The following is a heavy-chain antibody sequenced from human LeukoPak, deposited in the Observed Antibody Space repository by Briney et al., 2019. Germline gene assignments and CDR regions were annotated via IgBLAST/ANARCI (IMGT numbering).Heavy chain of an antibody. Sequence: SQTLSLTCTVSGGSISSDGYYWSWIRQPPGKGPEWIGHIQHTGGTHYNSSLKSRVTISADRSKNQFSLRLNSVTAADTAVYYCARAITGTDRLVDYWGQGTLVTVSS. V-gene: IGHV4-30-2*01. CDR2: IQHTGGT. CDR3: ARAITGTDRLVDY. J-gene: IGHJ4*02. CDR1: GGSISSDGYY. D-gene: IGHD1-20*01.